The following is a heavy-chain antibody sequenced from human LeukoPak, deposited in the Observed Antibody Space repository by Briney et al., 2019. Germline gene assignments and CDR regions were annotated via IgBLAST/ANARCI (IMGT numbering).Heavy chain of an antibody. V-gene: IGHV4-34*01. CDR3: ARGPDTAMARLDY. J-gene: IGHJ4*02. CDR1: GGSFSGYY. D-gene: IGHD5-18*01. Sequence: PSETLSLTCAVYGGSFSGYYWSWIRQPPGKGLEWIGEINHSGSTNYNPSLKSRVTISVDTSKNQFSLKLSSVTAADTAVYYCARGPDTAMARLDYWGQGTLVTVSS. CDR2: INHSGST.